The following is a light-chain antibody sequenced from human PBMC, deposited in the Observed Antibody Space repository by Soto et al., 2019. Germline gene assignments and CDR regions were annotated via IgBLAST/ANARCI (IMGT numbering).Light chain of an antibody. CDR2: DAS. Sequence: EIVLTQSPGTLSLSPGERATLSCRASQSVSSSYLAWYQQKPGQAPRLIIYDASSRATGIPDRFSGSGAGTDFILTISRLEPEDFAVYYCQQYGTSPRTFGQGTKVEIK. CDR3: QQYGTSPRT. V-gene: IGKV3-20*01. J-gene: IGKJ1*01. CDR1: QSVSSSY.